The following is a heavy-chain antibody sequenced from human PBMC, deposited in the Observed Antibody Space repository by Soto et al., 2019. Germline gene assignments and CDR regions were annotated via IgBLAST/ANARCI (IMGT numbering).Heavy chain of an antibody. D-gene: IGHD3-16*01. CDR2: INAGNGNT. CDR3: EREGGIP. Sequence: ASVKVSCKASGYMFNSDAIHWVRQAPGQRLEWMGWINAGNGNTNYAQNFQGRLTLTRDTSASTAYMELSSLRSEDTAVYFCEREGGIPWGQGTLVNVSS. CDR1: GYMFNSDA. J-gene: IGHJ5*02. V-gene: IGHV1-3*01.